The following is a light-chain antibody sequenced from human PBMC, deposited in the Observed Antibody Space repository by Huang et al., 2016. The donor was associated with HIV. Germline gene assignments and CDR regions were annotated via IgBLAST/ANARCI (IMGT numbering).Light chain of an antibody. CDR1: QAIGTY. CDR2: SSS. Sequence: IQLTQSPSSLSASVGDRVTITSRANQAIGTYLAWYQQKPGKAPEPLLNSSSTLRSGVPSRFSGSGSGTDFTLTITSLQPEDFASYSCQHLYTFGGGTKVEIK. CDR3: QHLYT. V-gene: IGKV1-9*01. J-gene: IGKJ4*01.